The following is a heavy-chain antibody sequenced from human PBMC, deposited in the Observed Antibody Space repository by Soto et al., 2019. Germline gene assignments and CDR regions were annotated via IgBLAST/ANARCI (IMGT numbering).Heavy chain of an antibody. CDR2: VLPIFGTS. V-gene: IGHV1-69*01. Sequence: VQLVQSGAEVREPGSSVKVSCKASGGTFTTYTISWVRQAPGQGLEWMGGVLPIFGTSNYAQKFQGRVTITADESTSTVYMELSSLRSEDTAVYYCARPTTYYYDSSGYDAFDIWGQGTMVTVSS. CDR3: ARPTTYYYDSSGYDAFDI. CDR1: GGTFTTYT. D-gene: IGHD3-22*01. J-gene: IGHJ3*02.